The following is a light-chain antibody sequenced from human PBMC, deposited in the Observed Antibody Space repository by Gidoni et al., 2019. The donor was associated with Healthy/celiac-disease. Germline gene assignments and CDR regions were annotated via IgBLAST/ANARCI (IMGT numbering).Light chain of an antibody. V-gene: IGLV3-1*01. J-gene: IGLJ2*01. CDR2: QDS. Sequence: SYALTQPPSVYVSPGQTASITCSEDKLGDKYACWYQQKPGQSPVLVIYQDSKRPSGIPERFSGSNSGNTATLTISGTQAMDEADYYCQAWDSSTVVFGGGTKLTVL. CDR1: KLGDKY. CDR3: QAWDSSTVV.